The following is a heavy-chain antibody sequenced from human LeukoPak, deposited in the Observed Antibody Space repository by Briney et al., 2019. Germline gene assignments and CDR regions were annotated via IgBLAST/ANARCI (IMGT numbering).Heavy chain of an antibody. V-gene: IGHV1-46*01. CDR3: ARVRGIGRHYFDY. CDR2: INPSGGST. CDR1: GYTFTSYY. Sequence: RASVKVSCKASGYTFTSYYMHWVRQAPGQGLEWMGIINPSGGSTSYAQKFQGRVTMTRDTSTSTVYMELSRLRSDDTAVYYCARVRGIGRHYFDYWGQGTLVTVSS. J-gene: IGHJ4*02. D-gene: IGHD3/OR15-3a*01.